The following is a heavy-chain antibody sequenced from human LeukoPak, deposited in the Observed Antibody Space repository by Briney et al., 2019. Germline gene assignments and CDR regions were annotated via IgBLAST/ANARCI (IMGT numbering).Heavy chain of an antibody. CDR1: GFTFNDYA. J-gene: IGHJ1*01. Sequence: PGGSLRLSCAASGFTFNDYAMHWVRHVPGKGVEWVSGISWYATTTYYADSVIRRFTISKDNANNSLFLQMDSLKPEDTAFYYCAKDSPGGSYAEYFENWGQGTLVSVSS. CDR2: ISWYATTT. CDR3: AKDSPGGSYAEYFEN. D-gene: IGHD1-26*01. V-gene: IGHV3-9*01.